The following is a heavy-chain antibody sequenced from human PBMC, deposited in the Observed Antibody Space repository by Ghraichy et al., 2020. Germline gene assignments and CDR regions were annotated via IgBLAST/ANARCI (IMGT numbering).Heavy chain of an antibody. CDR3: AKRDYYDSTSYAPLFDS. CDR1: GFTFSSYA. V-gene: IGHV3-23*01. CDR2: ISGSGGTT. J-gene: IGHJ4*02. Sequence: GESLNISCAASGFTFSSYAMSWVRQAPGRGLEWVSGISGSGGTTYYTDSVKGRFTISRDNSKNTLCLQMNSLRVEDTAVYYCAKRDYYDSTSYAPLFDSWGQGTLVTVSS. D-gene: IGHD3-22*01.